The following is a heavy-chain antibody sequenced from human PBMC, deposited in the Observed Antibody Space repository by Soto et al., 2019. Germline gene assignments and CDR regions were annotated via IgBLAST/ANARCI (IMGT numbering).Heavy chain of an antibody. J-gene: IGHJ6*02. Sequence: ESGGGLVQPGGSLRLSCAASGFTVSSNYMSWVRQASGKGLEGVSVIYSGGSTYYADSVKGRFTISRHNSKNTLYLQMNRLRAEHTAVYYCLTINGSGRPGSGYYYGMDVWGQGSTVTVSS. CDR2: IYSGGST. CDR1: GFTVSSNY. V-gene: IGHV3-53*04. CDR3: LTINGSGRPGSGYYYGMDV. D-gene: IGHD3-10*01.